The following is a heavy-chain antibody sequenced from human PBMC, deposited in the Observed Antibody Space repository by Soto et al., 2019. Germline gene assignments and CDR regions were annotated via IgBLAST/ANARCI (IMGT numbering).Heavy chain of an antibody. Sequence: SETLSLTCAVYGGSFSGYYWSWIRQPPGKGLEWIGEINHSGSTNYNPSLKSRVTISVDTSKNQFSLKPSSVTAADTAVYYCARGPTRLPGIAAAGGMDVWGQGTTVTVSS. V-gene: IGHV4-34*01. CDR1: GGSFSGYY. D-gene: IGHD6-13*01. CDR2: INHSGST. CDR3: ARGPTRLPGIAAAGGMDV. J-gene: IGHJ6*02.